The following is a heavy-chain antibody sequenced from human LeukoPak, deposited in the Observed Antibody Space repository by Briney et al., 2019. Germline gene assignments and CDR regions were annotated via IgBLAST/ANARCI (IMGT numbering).Heavy chain of an antibody. V-gene: IGHV4-39*01. CDR3: ARHPQYYYDSSGYWGAFYI. CDR2: IYYSGST. Sequence: PSETLSLTCTVSGGSISSSSYYWGWIRQPPGKGLEWIGSIYYSGSTYYNPSLKSRVTISVDTSKNQFSLKLSSVTAADTAVYYCARHPQYYYDSSGYWGAFYIWGQGTMVTVSS. CDR1: GGSISSSSYY. D-gene: IGHD3-22*01. J-gene: IGHJ3*02.